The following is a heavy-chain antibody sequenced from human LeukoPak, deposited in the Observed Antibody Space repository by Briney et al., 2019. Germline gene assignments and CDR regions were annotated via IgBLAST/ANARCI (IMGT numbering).Heavy chain of an antibody. CDR1: GYIFTDYY. J-gene: IGHJ6*02. D-gene: IGHD1-1*01. V-gene: IGHV1-2*02. Sequence: ASVKVSCKASGYIFTDYYVHWIRQAPGQGLEWMGVIDPNSGGAHHAVKFQGRATLTRDTSISTVYMDLSSLNSDDTAIYYCARSRTPFYYYGMHVWGLGTSLTVSS. CDR3: ARSRTPFYYYGMHV. CDR2: IDPNSGGA.